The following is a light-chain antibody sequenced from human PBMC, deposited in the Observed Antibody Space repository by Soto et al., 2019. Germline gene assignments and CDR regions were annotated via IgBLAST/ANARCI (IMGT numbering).Light chain of an antibody. V-gene: IGLV1-40*01. CDR1: SSNIGAGYD. J-gene: IGLJ1*01. CDR3: QSYDSSLSGSNV. Sequence: QSVLTQPPSVSGAPGQRVTISCTGSSSNIGAGYDVHWYQQLPGTAPKLLIYGNSNRPSGVPDRFSGSKSGTSASLAITGLQDEDEADYYCQSYDSSLSGSNVFGTGTKAPS. CDR2: GNS.